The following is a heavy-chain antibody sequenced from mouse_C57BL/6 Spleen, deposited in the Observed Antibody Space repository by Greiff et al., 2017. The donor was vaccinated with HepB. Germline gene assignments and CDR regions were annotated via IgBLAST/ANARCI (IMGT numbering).Heavy chain of an antibody. J-gene: IGHJ1*03. CDR1: GFTFSDYY. D-gene: IGHD1-1*01. CDR2: ISNGGGST. Sequence: EVHLVESGGGLVQLGGSLKLSCAASGFTFSDYYMYWVRQTPEKRLEWVAYISNGGGSTYYPDTVKGRFTISRDNAKNTLYLQMSRRKSEDTAMYYCARKYYYGSSYWYFDVWGTGTTVTVSS. V-gene: IGHV5-12*01. CDR3: ARKYYYGSSYWYFDV.